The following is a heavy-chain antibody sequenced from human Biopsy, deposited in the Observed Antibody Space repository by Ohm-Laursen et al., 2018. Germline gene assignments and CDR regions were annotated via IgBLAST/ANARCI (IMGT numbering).Heavy chain of an antibody. Sequence: TLSLTCSVSGGSMTGYEWSWIRLAPGKGLEWIGYIYYSGGTKYNPSLASRVTFSVDMSKSQFSLKLYSVTAANTAGYYCARVEAGTYDALDIWGQGALVAVSA. J-gene: IGHJ3*02. CDR3: ARVEAGTYDALDI. CDR1: GGSMTGYE. D-gene: IGHD1-26*01. CDR2: IYYSGGT. V-gene: IGHV4-59*01.